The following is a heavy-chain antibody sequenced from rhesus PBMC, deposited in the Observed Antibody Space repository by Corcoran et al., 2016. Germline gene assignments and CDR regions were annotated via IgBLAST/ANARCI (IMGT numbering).Heavy chain of an antibody. J-gene: IGHJ4*01. CDR3: AKDSSTVRAFGYFDY. D-gene: IGHD4-35*01. CDR2: ISWDGGST. Sequence: EVQLVESGGGVVQPGGSLRPSCATVGFTFDNYASPRVRQSPGKGLEWVSAISWDGGSTGYADSVKGRFTISRDNAKNSLYLQMDRLRAEDTALYYCAKDSSTVRAFGYFDYWGQGVLVTVSS. CDR1: GFTFDNYA. V-gene: IGHV3-201*01.